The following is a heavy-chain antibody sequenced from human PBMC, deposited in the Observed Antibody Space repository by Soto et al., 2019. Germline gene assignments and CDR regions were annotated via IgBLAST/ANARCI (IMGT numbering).Heavy chain of an antibody. V-gene: IGHV1-69*01. CDR2: IIPIFGTA. CDR3: ARKGYCSGGSCYSSFNWFDP. CDR1: GGTFSSYA. Sequence: QVQLVQSGAEVKKPGSSVKVSCKASGGTFSSYAISWVRQAPGQGLEWMGGIIPIFGTANYAQKFQGRVTIPADESTSTAYMELSSLRSEDTAVYYCARKGYCSGGSCYSSFNWFDPWGQGTLVTVSS. D-gene: IGHD2-15*01. J-gene: IGHJ5*02.